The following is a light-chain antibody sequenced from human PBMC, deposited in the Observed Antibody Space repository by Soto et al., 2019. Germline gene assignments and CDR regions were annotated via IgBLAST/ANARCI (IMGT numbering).Light chain of an antibody. V-gene: IGKV3-11*01. CDR2: DAS. CDR3: QQRSNWPSLG. Sequence: EIVLTKSPATLSLSPGERATLSCRASQSVSSYLAWYQQKPGQAPRLLIYDASNRATGIPARFSGSGSGTDFTLTISSREPEDFAAYYCQQRSNWPSLGFGGGTKVEIK. CDR1: QSVSSY. J-gene: IGKJ4*01.